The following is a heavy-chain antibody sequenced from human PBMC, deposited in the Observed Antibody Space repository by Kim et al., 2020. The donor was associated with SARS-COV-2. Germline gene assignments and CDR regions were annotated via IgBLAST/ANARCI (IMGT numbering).Heavy chain of an antibody. J-gene: IGHJ3*02. V-gene: IGHV1-46*01. Sequence: SYEQKFKGRVTMTRDTSTSTVYMELSSLRSEDTAVYYCARGRSSAAAFDIWGQGTMVTVSS. D-gene: IGHD6-25*01. CDR3: ARGRSSAAAFDI.